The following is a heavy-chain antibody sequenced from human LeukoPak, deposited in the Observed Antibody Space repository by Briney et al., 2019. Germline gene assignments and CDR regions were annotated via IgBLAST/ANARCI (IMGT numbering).Heavy chain of an antibody. CDR3: ARAVDVYTFGYGY. D-gene: IGHD5-18*01. V-gene: IGHV3-48*02. CDR1: GFTLRTYN. J-gene: IGHJ4*02. Sequence: GGSLRVSCAASGFTLRTYNMNWVRQAPGKRLEWLSYIIREWGNIYFADSVKGRFTVSRDNAKNSLYLHMNSLRDEDTAIYYCARAVDVYTFGYGYWGQGTLVTVSS. CDR2: IIREWGNI.